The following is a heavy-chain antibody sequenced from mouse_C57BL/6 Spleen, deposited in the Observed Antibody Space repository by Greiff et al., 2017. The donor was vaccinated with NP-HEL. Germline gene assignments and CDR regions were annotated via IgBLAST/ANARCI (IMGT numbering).Heavy chain of an antibody. V-gene: IGHV1-80*01. Sequence: QVHVKQSGAELVKPGASVKISCKASGYAFSSYWMNWVKQRPGKGLEWIGQIYPGDGDTNYNGKFKGKATLTADKSSSTAYMQLSSLTSEDSAVYFCARWDYYEYFYAMDYWGQGTSVTVSS. CDR3: ARWDYYEYFYAMDY. CDR2: IYPGDGDT. D-gene: IGHD2-4*01. CDR1: GYAFSSYW. J-gene: IGHJ4*01.